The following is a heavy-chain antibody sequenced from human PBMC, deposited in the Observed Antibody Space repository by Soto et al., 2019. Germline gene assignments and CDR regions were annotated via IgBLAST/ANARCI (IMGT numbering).Heavy chain of an antibody. CDR3: ARDNRWGRETRGGSYDY. CDR1: GYTFTSYY. CDR2: LNPGGGST. V-gene: IGHV1-46*03. J-gene: IGHJ4*02. D-gene: IGHD3-10*01. Sequence: ASVKVSCKASGYTFTSYYMHWVRQAPGQGLEWMGILNPGGGSTSYAQKFQGRVTMTRDMSTSTVYMELRSLRSEDRAVYYGARDNRWGRETRGGSYDYWGQGTLVTVSS.